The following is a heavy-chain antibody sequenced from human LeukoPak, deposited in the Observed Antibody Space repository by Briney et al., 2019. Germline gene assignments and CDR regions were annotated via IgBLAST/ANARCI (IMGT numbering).Heavy chain of an antibody. CDR2: IYYSGST. Sequence: PSETLSLTCTVSGGSISSGDYYWSWIRQPPGKGLEWIGYIYYSGSTYYNPSLKSRVTISVDTSKNQFSLKLSSVTAADTAVYYCAKDQKWELGKGYYYYGMDVWGQGTTVTVSS. J-gene: IGHJ6*02. V-gene: IGHV4-30-4*01. D-gene: IGHD1-26*01. CDR1: GGSISSGDYY. CDR3: AKDQKWELGKGYYYYGMDV.